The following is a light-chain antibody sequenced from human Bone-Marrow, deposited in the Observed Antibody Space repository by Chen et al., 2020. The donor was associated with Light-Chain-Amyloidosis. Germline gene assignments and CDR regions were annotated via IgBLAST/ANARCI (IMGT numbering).Light chain of an antibody. V-gene: IGKV4-1*01. CDR1: QRVLYNSNNKNY. J-gene: IGKJ2*01. CDR3: RQYYSTPDT. Sequence: DIVMTQSPDSLAVSLGERATINCKYSQRVLYNSNNKNYLAWYQQKPGQPLKLLIYWAYTRESGVHDRFSGSGSGRDFTLTSSSLQAGDVTVYFCRQYYSTPDTFGQGTKLEIK. CDR2: WAY.